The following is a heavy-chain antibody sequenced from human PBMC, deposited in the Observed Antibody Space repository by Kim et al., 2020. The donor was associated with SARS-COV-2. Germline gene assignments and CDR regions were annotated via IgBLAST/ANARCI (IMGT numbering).Heavy chain of an antibody. Sequence: SETLSLTCAVSGGSISSSNWWSWVRQPPGKGLEWIGEIYHSGSTNYNPSLKSRVTISVDKSKNQFSLKLSSVTAADTAVYYCARRVFGAAAGRVLFRWGQGTLVTVSS. J-gene: IGHJ4*02. V-gene: IGHV4-4*02. CDR1: GGSISSSNW. D-gene: IGHD6-13*01. CDR3: ARRVFGAAAGRVLFR. CDR2: IYHSGST.